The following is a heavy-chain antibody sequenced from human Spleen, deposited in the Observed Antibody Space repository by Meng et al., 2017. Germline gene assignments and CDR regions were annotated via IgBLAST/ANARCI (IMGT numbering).Heavy chain of an antibody. CDR1: GFYFNNAW. Sequence: GGSLRLSCAASGFYFNNAWMSWVRQAPGKGLEWVGRIKSNTDGGTAEYAAPVTGRFTISRDDSKSTLYLQMSGLRIDDTAVYYCARDHTFGGVIPDYWGQGTLVTVSS. D-gene: IGHD3-16*02. CDR2: IKSNTDGGTA. V-gene: IGHV3-15*01. CDR3: ARDHTFGGVIPDY. J-gene: IGHJ4*02.